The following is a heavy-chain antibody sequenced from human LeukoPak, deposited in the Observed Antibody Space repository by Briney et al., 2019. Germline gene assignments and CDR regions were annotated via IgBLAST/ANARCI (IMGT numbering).Heavy chain of an antibody. V-gene: IGHV4-59*01. CDR2: IYYSGST. CDR1: GGSISSYY. Sequence: SETLSLTCTVSGGSISSYYWSWIRQPPGKGLEWIGYIYYSGSTNYNPSLKSRVTISVDTSRNQCSLKLSSVTAADTAVYYCASITMVRGSGWFDPWGQGTLVTVSS. D-gene: IGHD3-10*01. J-gene: IGHJ5*02. CDR3: ASITMVRGSGWFDP.